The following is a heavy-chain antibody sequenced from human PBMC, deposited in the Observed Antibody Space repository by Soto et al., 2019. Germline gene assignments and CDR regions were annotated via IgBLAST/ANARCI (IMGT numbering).Heavy chain of an antibody. V-gene: IGHV1-2*02. CDR1: GYTFTGYY. CDR2: INPNSGGT. D-gene: IGHD3-3*01. CDR3: ARGVSFWSGSVSHYYGMDV. J-gene: IGHJ6*02. Sequence: ASVKVSCKASGYTFTGYYMHWVRQAPGQGLEWMGWINPNSGGTNYAQKFQGRVTMTRDTSISTAYMELSRLRSDDTAVYYCARGVSFWSGSVSHYYGMDVWGQGTTVTVYS.